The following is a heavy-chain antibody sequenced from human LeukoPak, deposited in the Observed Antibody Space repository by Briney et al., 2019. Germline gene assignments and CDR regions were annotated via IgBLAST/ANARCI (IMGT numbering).Heavy chain of an antibody. CDR3: ARRHVQYSSSSDPYYFDY. V-gene: IGHV4-39*07. Sequence: SETLSLTCTVSGGSISSSYYYWVWIRQPPGKGLEWIGSIYYSGSTYYNPSLKSRVTISVDMSKNQFSLNLSSVTAADAAVYYCARRHVQYSSSSDPYYFDYWGQGTLVTVSS. CDR2: IYYSGST. D-gene: IGHD6-6*01. CDR1: GGSISSSYYY. J-gene: IGHJ4*02.